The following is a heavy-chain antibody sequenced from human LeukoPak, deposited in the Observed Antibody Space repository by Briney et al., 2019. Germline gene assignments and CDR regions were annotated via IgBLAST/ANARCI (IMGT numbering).Heavy chain of an antibody. J-gene: IGHJ3*02. V-gene: IGHV4-59*01. CDR2: IYYSGST. CDR1: GGSISSYF. D-gene: IGHD1-1*01. CDR3: ARGTGTTSWVDAFDI. Sequence: SETLSLTCTVSGGSISSYFWSWIRQPPGKGLQWIGYIYYSGSTIYNPSLKSRVTISVDTSKNQFSLKLSSVTAADTAVYYCARGTGTTSWVDAFDIWGQGTMVTVSS.